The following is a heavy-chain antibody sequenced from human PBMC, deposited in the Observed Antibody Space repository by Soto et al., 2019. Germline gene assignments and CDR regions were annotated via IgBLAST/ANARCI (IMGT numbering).Heavy chain of an antibody. CDR3: AARRRTDFGDY. V-gene: IGHV3-7*01. CDR1: GFSFNNYW. Sequence: GGSLRLSCAASGFSFNNYWMSWVRQAPGKGLEWVVNIKEDGSEKYYVDSVKGRFTISRDNAKNSLYLQMNSLRAEDTAVYYCAARRRTDFGDYWGQGTLVTVSS. J-gene: IGHJ4*02. CDR2: IKEDGSEK. D-gene: IGHD4-17*01.